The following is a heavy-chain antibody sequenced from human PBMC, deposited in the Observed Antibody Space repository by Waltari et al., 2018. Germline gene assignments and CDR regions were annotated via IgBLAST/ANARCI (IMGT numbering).Heavy chain of an antibody. Sequence: QLQLQESGPGLVKPSETLSLTCTVSGGSISSSSYYWGWIRQPPGKGLEWIGSIYYSGSTYYNPSLKSRVTISVDTSKNQFSLKLSSVTAADTAVYYCARALWSGYHIDYWGRGTLVTVSS. CDR3: ARALWSGYHIDY. CDR2: IYYSGST. J-gene: IGHJ2*01. CDR1: GGSISSSSYY. V-gene: IGHV4-39*07. D-gene: IGHD3-3*01.